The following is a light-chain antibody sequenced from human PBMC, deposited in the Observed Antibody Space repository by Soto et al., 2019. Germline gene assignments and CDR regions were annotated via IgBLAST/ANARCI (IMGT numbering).Light chain of an antibody. CDR3: QQYGRAPRT. Sequence: ETVLTQSPGTLSLSPGERATLSCRASQSVNNNYLAWYQQKAGQAPRLLIYGASSRATGISDRVSGSGSGTDFTLTISRLEPEDFAVYYCQQYGRAPRTFGRGTKVEIK. CDR1: QSVNNNY. J-gene: IGKJ1*01. V-gene: IGKV3-20*01. CDR2: GAS.